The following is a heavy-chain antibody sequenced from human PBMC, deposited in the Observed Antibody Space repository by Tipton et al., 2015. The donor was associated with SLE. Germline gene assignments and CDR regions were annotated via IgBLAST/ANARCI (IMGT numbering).Heavy chain of an antibody. J-gene: IGHJ3*02. CDR1: AGSISSSNYY. V-gene: IGHV4-39*07. CDR3: ARDRISTIVVITQGAFDI. Sequence: TLSLTCTVSAGSISSSNYYWGWVRQPPGKGLEWIGSIYYSGSTYYNPSLKSRVTISVDTSKNQFSLRLSSVTAADTAVYYCARDRISTIVVITQGAFDIWGQGTMVTVSS. D-gene: IGHD3-22*01. CDR2: IYYSGST.